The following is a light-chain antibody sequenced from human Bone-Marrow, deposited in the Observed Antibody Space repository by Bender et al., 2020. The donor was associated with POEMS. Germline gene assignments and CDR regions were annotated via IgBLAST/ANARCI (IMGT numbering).Light chain of an antibody. Sequence: QSALTQPASVSGSPGQSITISSTGTSGDVGKYNLVSWYQQHPGKAPKLLIYEGNKRPSGISNRFSGSKSGNTASLTISGLQAEDEADYYCSSYVGSVVFGGGTKVTVL. CDR1: SGDVGKYNL. CDR3: SSYVGSVV. CDR2: EGN. J-gene: IGLJ2*01. V-gene: IGLV2-23*01.